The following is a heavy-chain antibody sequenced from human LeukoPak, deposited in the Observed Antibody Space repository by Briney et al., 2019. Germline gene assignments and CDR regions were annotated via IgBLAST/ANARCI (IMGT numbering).Heavy chain of an antibody. J-gene: IGHJ6*03. CDR3: ARVLTYYYYMDV. V-gene: IGHV3-48*04. CDR2: ISSSSSTI. D-gene: IGHD1-20*01. Sequence: PGGSLRLYCAASGFTFSSYSMNWVRQAPGKGLVWVSYISSSSSTIYYADSVKGRFTISRDNAKNSLYLQRNSLSAEDTAVYYCARVLTYYYYMDVWGKGTTVTVSS. CDR1: GFTFSSYS.